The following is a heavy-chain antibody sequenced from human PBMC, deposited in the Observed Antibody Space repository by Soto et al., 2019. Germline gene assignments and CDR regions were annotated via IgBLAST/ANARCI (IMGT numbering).Heavy chain of an antibody. V-gene: IGHV1-18*01. Sequence: ASVKVSCKASGYTFTSYGISWVRQAPGQGLEWMGWISAYNGNTNYAQKLQGRVTMTTDTSTSTAYMELRSLRSDDTAVYYCARVVVGTNYDGYYYYYGMDVWGQGTTVTVSS. CDR3: ARVVVGTNYDGYYYYYGMDV. CDR1: GYTFTSYG. J-gene: IGHJ6*02. CDR2: ISAYNGNT. D-gene: IGHD2-2*01.